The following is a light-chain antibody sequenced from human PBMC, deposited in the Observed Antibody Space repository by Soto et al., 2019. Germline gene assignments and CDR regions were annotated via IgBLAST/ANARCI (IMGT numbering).Light chain of an antibody. CDR3: QNYNWPPFT. V-gene: IGKV1-27*01. Sequence: DIQMTQSPSSLSASVGDRVTISCRASQGISNYLALYQQKPGKAPRLLIYATSSLQSGVSFRFTGSGSGTDFTLTISSLQPEDVATYYCQNYNWPPFTFGPGTKVDIK. CDR2: ATS. J-gene: IGKJ3*01. CDR1: QGISNY.